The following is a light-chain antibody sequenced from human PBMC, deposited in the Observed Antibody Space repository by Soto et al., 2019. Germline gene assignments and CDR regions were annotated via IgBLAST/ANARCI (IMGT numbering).Light chain of an antibody. V-gene: IGKV1-39*01. Sequence: DIQMTQSRSSLSASVVDRVTITCRASQSISSYLNWYQEKPGKAPKLLIYAASSLQSGVPSRFSGSGSGTDFTLTISSLQPEDFATYYCQQSYSTPITFGQGTRLEIK. J-gene: IGKJ5*01. CDR2: AAS. CDR1: QSISSY. CDR3: QQSYSTPIT.